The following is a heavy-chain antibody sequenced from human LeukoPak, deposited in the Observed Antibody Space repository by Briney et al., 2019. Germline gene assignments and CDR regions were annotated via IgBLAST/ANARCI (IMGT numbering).Heavy chain of an antibody. D-gene: IGHD6-13*01. CDR2: IYHSGST. CDR3: ARGDYSSSWYWSWFDP. V-gene: IGHV4-4*02. J-gene: IGHJ5*02. CDR1: GGSISSSNW. Sequence: PSETLSLTCAVSGGSISSSNWWSWVRQPPGKGLEWIGEIYHSGSTNYNPSLKSRVTISVDMSNNQFSLKLSSVTAADTAVYYCARGDYSSSWYWSWFDPWGQGTLVTVSS.